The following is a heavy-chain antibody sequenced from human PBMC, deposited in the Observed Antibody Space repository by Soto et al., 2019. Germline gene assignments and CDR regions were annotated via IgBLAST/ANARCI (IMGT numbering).Heavy chain of an antibody. CDR1: GGSISSHF. D-gene: IGHD1-26*01. CDR2: ISYSGST. V-gene: IGHV4-59*11. J-gene: IGHJ4*02. Sequence: SETLSLTCTVSGGSISSHFWSWIRQPPGKGLEWIGFISYSGSTSYNPSLKSRVTISVDTSKNQFSLKLNSVTAADTAVYYCSRYSGNYDVYWGQGTLVTVS. CDR3: SRYSGNYDVY.